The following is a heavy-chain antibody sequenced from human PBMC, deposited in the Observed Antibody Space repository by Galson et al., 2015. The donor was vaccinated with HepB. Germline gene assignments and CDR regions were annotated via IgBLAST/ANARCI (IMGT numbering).Heavy chain of an antibody. J-gene: IGHJ4*02. CDR1: GFTFSSYS. CDR3: ARKGITMVRGIPFDY. Sequence: SLRLSCAASGFTFSSYSMNWVRQAPGKGLEWVSSISSSSSYIYYADSVKGRFTISRDNAKNSLYLQMNSLRAEDTAVYYCARKGITMVRGIPFDYWGQGTLVTVSS. V-gene: IGHV3-21*01. CDR2: ISSSSSYI. D-gene: IGHD3-10*01.